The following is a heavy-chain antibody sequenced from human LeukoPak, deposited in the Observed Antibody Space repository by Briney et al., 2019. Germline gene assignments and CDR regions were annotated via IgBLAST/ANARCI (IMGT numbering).Heavy chain of an antibody. J-gene: IGHJ1*01. V-gene: IGHV4-4*02. Sequence: PSGTLSLTCAVSGGSISSSNWWSWVRQPPGKGLEWIGEIYHSGSTNYNPSLKSRVTISVDKSKNRFSLKLSSVTAADTAVYYCARVAYGSGSLYFQHWGQGTLVTVSS. CDR3: ARVAYGSGSLYFQH. CDR2: IYHSGST. D-gene: IGHD3-10*01. CDR1: GGSISSSNW.